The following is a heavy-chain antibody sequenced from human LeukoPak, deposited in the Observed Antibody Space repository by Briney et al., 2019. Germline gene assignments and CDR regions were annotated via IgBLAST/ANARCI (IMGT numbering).Heavy chain of an antibody. J-gene: IGHJ4*02. Sequence: GGSLRLSCAASGFTFSSYGMHWVRQAPGKGLEWVAFIRYDGSNTYYADSVKGRFTISRDNSKNTLYLQMNSLRAEDTAVYYCAKVTQRYFDWLLYSWGQGTLVTVSS. CDR2: IRYDGSNT. CDR3: AKVTQRYFDWLLYS. D-gene: IGHD3-9*01. CDR1: GFTFSSYG. V-gene: IGHV3-30*02.